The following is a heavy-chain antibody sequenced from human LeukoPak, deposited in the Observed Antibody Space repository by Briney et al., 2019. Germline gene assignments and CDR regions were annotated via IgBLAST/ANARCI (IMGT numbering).Heavy chain of an antibody. Sequence: SETLSLTCTVSGGSMSSYYWSWIRQPDGEGLEWIGRIYTSGSTNYSPSLKSRVTMSVDTSKNQFSLKLSSVTAADTAVHYCARGNSGYSSSWLDYWGQGTLVTVSS. V-gene: IGHV4-4*07. CDR3: ARGNSGYSSSWLDY. D-gene: IGHD6-13*01. J-gene: IGHJ4*02. CDR2: IYTSGST. CDR1: GGSMSSYY.